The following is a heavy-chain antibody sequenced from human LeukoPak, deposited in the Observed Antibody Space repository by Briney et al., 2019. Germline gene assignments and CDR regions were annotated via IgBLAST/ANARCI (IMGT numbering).Heavy chain of an antibody. J-gene: IGHJ4*02. CDR2: IPYSGNA. V-gene: IGHV4-39*01. CDR3: ARYPYSGISGWQAFDY. D-gene: IGHD6-19*01. Sequence: SETLSLTCTVSGVSISSSSYYWGWVRQPPGQGLEWIGTIPYSGNAYYSPSLKSRVTISVDTSKNQFSLKVSSVTAADTAVYYCARYPYSGISGWQAFDYWGQGTLVTVSS. CDR1: GVSISSSSYY.